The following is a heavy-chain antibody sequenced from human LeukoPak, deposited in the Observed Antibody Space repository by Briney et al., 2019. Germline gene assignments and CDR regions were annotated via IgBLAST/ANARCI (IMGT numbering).Heavy chain of an antibody. V-gene: IGHV1-18*04. CDR1: GYTFTSYG. D-gene: IGHD2-2*01. J-gene: IGHJ6*04. Sequence: ASVKVSCKASGYTFTSYGISWVRQPPGQGLEGMGCISAYNGNTNYAQKLQGRVTMTTDTSTSTAYMELRSLRSDDTAVYYCSRGDGYCSSTSCVNTYYGMDVWGKGTTVTVSS. CDR2: ISAYNGNT. CDR3: SRGDGYCSSTSCVNTYYGMDV.